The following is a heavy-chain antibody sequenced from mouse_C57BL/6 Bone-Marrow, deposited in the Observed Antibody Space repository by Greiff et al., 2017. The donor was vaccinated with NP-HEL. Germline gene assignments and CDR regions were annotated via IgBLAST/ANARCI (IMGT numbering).Heavy chain of an antibody. CDR2: IWSDGST. J-gene: IGHJ4*01. V-gene: IGHV2-6-1*01. CDR1: GFSLTSYG. Sequence: VMLVESGHGLVAPSQSLSITCTVSGFSLTSYGVHWVRQPPGKGLEWLVVIWSDGSTTYNSALKSRLSISKDNSKSQVFLKMNSLQTDDTAMYYCARQEVWLRRAGYYAMDYWGQGTSVTVSS. CDR3: ARQEVWLRRAGYYAMDY. D-gene: IGHD2-2*01.